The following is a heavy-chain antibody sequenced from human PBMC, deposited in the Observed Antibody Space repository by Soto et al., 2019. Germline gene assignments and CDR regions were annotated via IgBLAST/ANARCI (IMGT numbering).Heavy chain of an antibody. CDR1: GFIFRNYG. D-gene: IGHD5-12*01. CDR3: ARDQGEIVAAPTDNKGLSNRFDS. V-gene: IGHV3-33*01. J-gene: IGHJ5*01. Sequence: QVKVVESGGGVVQPGRSLRLSCAASGFIFRNYGMHWVRQAPGKGLEWLAAIWDDGVNKHYADSVKGRFSTSRDNSKNTVDLQINSLSAEDTAVYYCARDQGEIVAAPTDNKGLSNRFDSWGQGTLVTVS. CDR2: IWDDGVNK.